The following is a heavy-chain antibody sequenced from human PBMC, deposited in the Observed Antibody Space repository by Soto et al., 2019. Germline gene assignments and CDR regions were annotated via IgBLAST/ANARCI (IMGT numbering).Heavy chain of an antibody. CDR2: MNPNSGNT. Sequence: ASVKVSCKASGYTFTSYDINWVRQATGQGLEWMGWMNPNSGNTGYAQKFQGRVTMTRNTSISTAYMELSSLRSEDTAVYYCARGNLVVIVLVPAAPTDSGMDVWGQGNTVTVSS. CDR1: GYTFTSYD. CDR3: ARGNLVVIVLVPAAPTDSGMDV. V-gene: IGHV1-8*01. J-gene: IGHJ6*02. D-gene: IGHD2-2*03.